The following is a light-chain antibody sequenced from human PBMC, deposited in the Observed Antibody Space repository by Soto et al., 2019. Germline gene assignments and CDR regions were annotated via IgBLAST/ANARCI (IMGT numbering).Light chain of an antibody. Sequence: DIVMTQSPDSLAVSLGERATINCKSSQSVLYSSNNKNYLAWYQQKPGQPPKVLIYWASTRESGVPDRFSGSGSVTDYTLTISSLQAEEVAVYYCQQYYGTPLTFGGGTKVEIK. V-gene: IGKV4-1*01. CDR1: QSVLYSSNNKNY. CDR2: WAS. CDR3: QQYYGTPLT. J-gene: IGKJ4*01.